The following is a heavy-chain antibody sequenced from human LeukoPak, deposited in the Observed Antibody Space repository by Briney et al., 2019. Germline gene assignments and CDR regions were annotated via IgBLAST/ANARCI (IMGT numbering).Heavy chain of an antibody. D-gene: IGHD1/OR15-1a*01. CDR1: GFTFDDYA. CDR3: AKVDSLYNWNIFDY. CDR2: ISWNSGSI. V-gene: IGHV3-9*01. Sequence: GGSLRLSCAASGFTFDDYAMHWVRQAPGKGLEWVSGISWNSGSIGYADSVKGRFTISRDNSKNTLYLQMNSLRAEDTAVYYCAKVDSLYNWNIFDYWGQGTLVTVSS. J-gene: IGHJ4*02.